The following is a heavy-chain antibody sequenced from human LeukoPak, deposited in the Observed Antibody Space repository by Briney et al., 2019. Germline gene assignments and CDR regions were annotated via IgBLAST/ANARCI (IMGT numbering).Heavy chain of an antibody. CDR2: NDWDDDK. J-gene: IGHJ4*02. V-gene: IGHV2-70*04. CDR1: GFSLSTSGMR. Sequence: SGPALVKPTQTLTLTCTFSGFSLSTSGMRVSWIRQPPGKALEWLARNDWDDDKFYSTSLKTRHTISKDTFKNQVVLTITNMDPVDTATYYCARMTEEEGDYWGQGTLVTVSS. CDR3: ARMTEEEGDY.